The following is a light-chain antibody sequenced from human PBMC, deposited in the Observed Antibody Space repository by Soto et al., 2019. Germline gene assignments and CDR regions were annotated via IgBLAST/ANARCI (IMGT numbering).Light chain of an antibody. Sequence: EIVLTQSPGTLSLSPGERATLSCRASQSVRGNYLAWYQQHPGQAPRLLIYDASGRATGIPDRFSGSGSGTDFILIISRPEPEDFAVYYCLQYGSSPYTFGQGTKLEIK. J-gene: IGKJ2*01. CDR3: LQYGSSPYT. V-gene: IGKV3-20*01. CDR1: QSVRGNY. CDR2: DAS.